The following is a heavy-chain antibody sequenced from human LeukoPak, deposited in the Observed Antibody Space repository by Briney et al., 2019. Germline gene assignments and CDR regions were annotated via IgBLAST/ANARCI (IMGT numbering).Heavy chain of an antibody. J-gene: IGHJ4*02. D-gene: IGHD3-22*01. CDR2: IYYSGST. Sequence: SETLSLTCAVSGDSISGSSYYWGWIRQPPGKGLEWIGSIYYSGSTYYNPSLKSRVTISVDTSKNQFSLKLSSVTAADTAVYYCARRPWSPDSSGYYDYWGQGTLVTVSS. CDR1: GDSISGSSYY. V-gene: IGHV4-39*01. CDR3: ARRPWSPDSSGYYDY.